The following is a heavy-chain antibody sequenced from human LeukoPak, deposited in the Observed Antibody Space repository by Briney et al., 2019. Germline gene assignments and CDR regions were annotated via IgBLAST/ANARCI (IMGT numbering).Heavy chain of an antibody. CDR2: IVVGSGNT. D-gene: IGHD1-14*01. CDR3: AAGGAEYYYYYYGMDV. J-gene: IGHJ6*02. Sequence: SVKVSCKASGFTFTSSAVRWVRQARGQRLEWIGWIVVGSGNTNYAQKFQERVTITRDMSTSTAYMELSSLRSEDTAVYYCAAGGAEYYYYYYGMDVWGQGTTVTVSS. CDR1: GFTFTSSA. V-gene: IGHV1-58*01.